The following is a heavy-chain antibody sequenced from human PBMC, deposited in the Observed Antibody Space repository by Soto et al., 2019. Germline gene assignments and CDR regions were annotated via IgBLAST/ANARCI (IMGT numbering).Heavy chain of an antibody. CDR1: GFTFSSYA. CDR3: AKDTDYYDSSGPGAFEI. Sequence: PGGSLRLSCAASGFTFSSYAMSWVRQAPGKGLEWVSAISGSGGSTYYADSVKGRFTISRDNSKNTLYLQMNSLRAEDTAVYYCAKDTDYYDSSGPGAFEIWGQGTMVTVSS. J-gene: IGHJ3*02. V-gene: IGHV3-23*01. CDR2: ISGSGGST. D-gene: IGHD3-22*01.